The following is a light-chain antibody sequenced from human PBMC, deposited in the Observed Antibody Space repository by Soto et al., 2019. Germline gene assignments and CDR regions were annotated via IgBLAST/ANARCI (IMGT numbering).Light chain of an antibody. CDR2: DVS. CDR3: SSYTSCSTPVV. V-gene: IGLV2-14*01. J-gene: IGLJ2*01. Sequence: QSALTQPASVSGSPGQSITISCTGTSSDVGGYNSVSWYQQHPGKAPKLMIYDVSNRPSGVSNRFSGSKSGNTASLTISGLQAEDEADYYCSSYTSCSTPVVFGGGTKLTVL. CDR1: SSDVGGYNS.